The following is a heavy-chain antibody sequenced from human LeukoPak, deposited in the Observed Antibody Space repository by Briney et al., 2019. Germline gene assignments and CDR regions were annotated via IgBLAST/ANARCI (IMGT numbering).Heavy chain of an antibody. CDR2: ISSTGSYI. Sequence: GGSLRLSCAASGFNLPSYMLNWVRQAPGKGLEWVSSISSTGSYIYYADSVKGRFTISRDNPGNVFYLQMDSLRAEDTAVYYCTRVAQSGPTGWFDPWGQGTLVTVSS. D-gene: IGHD1-1*01. J-gene: IGHJ5*02. CDR3: TRVAQSGPTGWFDP. CDR1: GFNLPSYM. V-gene: IGHV3-21*01.